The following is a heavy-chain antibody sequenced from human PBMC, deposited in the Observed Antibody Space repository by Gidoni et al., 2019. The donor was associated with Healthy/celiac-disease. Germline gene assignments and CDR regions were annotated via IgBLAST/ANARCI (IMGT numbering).Heavy chain of an antibody. CDR3: ARGGDTAMVTFVWFLDY. D-gene: IGHD5-18*01. Sequence: QVQLVESGGGVVQHGRSLRLSCAAPGFTFSSYAMHWVRQAPGKGLEWVAVISYDGSNKYYADSVKGRFTISRDNSKNTLYLQMNSLRAEDTAVYYCARGGDTAMVTFVWFLDYWGQGTLVTVSS. CDR2: ISYDGSNK. V-gene: IGHV3-30-3*01. J-gene: IGHJ4*02. CDR1: GFTFSSYA.